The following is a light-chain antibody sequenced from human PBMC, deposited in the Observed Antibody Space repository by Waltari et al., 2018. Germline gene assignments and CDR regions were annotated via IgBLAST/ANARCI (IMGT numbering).Light chain of an antibody. Sequence: EIVMTQSPATLSVSPGERATLYCRASQSVSSNLAGYQRKPGQAPRLLIYGASTRATGIPARFSGSGSGTEFTLTISSLQSEDFAVYYCQQYNNWPPWTFGQGTKVEIK. J-gene: IGKJ1*01. CDR2: GAS. V-gene: IGKV3-15*01. CDR3: QQYNNWPPWT. CDR1: QSVSSN.